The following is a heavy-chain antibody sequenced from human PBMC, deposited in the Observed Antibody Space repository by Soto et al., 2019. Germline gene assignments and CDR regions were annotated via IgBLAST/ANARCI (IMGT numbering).Heavy chain of an antibody. CDR2: INHSGST. J-gene: IGHJ5*02. CDR3: ARRQGWLQEGWFDP. V-gene: IGHV4-34*01. CDR1: GGSFSGYY. Sequence: QVQLQQWGAGLLKPSETLSLTCAVYGGSFSGYYWSWIRQPPGKGLEWIGEINHSGSTNYNPSLTSRVTISVDTSKNQFSLKLSSVTAADTAVYYCARRQGWLQEGWFDPWGQGTLVTVSS. D-gene: IGHD5-12*01.